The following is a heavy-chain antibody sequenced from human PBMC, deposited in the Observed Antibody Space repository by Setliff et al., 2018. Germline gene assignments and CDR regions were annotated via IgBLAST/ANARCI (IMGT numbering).Heavy chain of an antibody. J-gene: IGHJ4*02. D-gene: IGHD5-18*01. CDR1: GYTFTNYD. CDR3: AAIGLDTAMITGVLFDF. CDR2: INPNSGNT. Sequence: RASVKVSCKASGYTFTNYDINWVRQATGQGLEWMGWINPNSGNTGYAQNFQGRVTMTRNTSISTAYMELSSLRSEDTAVYYCAAIGLDTAMITGVLFDFWGQGTLVTVSS. V-gene: IGHV1-8*02.